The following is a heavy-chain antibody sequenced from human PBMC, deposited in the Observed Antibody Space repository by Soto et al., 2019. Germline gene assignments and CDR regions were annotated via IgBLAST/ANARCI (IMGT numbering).Heavy chain of an antibody. CDR2: TYYRSKWYN. CDR1: GDSVSSNSAA. V-gene: IGHV6-1*01. CDR3: AIERPYYDILTGFSGWFDP. Sequence: SQTLSLTCAISGDSVSSNSAAWNWIRQSPSRGLEWLGRTYYRSKWYNDYAVSVKSRITINPDASKNQFSLQLNSVTPEDTAVYYCAIERPYYDILTGFSGWFDPWGQGTLVTVSS. J-gene: IGHJ5*02. D-gene: IGHD3-9*01.